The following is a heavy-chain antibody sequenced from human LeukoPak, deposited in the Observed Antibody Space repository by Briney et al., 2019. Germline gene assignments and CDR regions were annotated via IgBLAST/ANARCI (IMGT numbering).Heavy chain of an antibody. CDR1: GFTFRTHS. Sequence: PGGSLRLACEASGFTFRTHSMNWVRQAPGKGLEWVSAISGSGGSTYYADSVKGRFTISRDNSKNTLYLQMNSLRAEDTAVYYCAKDFYYDSSGYYVYWGQGTLVTVSS. D-gene: IGHD3-22*01. J-gene: IGHJ4*02. V-gene: IGHV3-23*01. CDR2: ISGSGGST. CDR3: AKDFYYDSSGYYVY.